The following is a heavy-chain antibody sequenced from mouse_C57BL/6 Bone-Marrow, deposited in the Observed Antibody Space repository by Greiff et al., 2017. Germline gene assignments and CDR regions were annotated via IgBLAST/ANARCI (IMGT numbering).Heavy chain of an antibody. Sequence: EVMLVESGGGLVKPGGSLKLSCAASGFTFSSYAMSWVRQTPEKRLEWVATISDGGSYTYYPDNVKGRFTISRDNAKNNLYLQMSHLKSEDTAMYYCARDLYGSSPVGYFDVWGTGTTVTVSS. D-gene: IGHD1-1*01. CDR1: GFTFSSYA. J-gene: IGHJ1*03. V-gene: IGHV5-4*01. CDR3: ARDLYGSSPVGYFDV. CDR2: ISDGGSYT.